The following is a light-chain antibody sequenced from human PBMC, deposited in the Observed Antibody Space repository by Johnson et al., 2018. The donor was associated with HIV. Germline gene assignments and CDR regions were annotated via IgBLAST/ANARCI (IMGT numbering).Light chain of an antibody. V-gene: IGLV1-51*01. CDR3: GTWDSSLSAGL. CDR2: DNN. CDR1: SSNIGNNY. J-gene: IGLJ1*01. Sequence: QSVLTQPPSVSAAPGQKVTISCSGSSSNIGNNYVSWYQQLPGTAPKLLIYDNNKRPSGIPHRFSGSKSGTSATLGITGLQTGDEADYYCGTWDSSLSAGLFGTGTKVTVL.